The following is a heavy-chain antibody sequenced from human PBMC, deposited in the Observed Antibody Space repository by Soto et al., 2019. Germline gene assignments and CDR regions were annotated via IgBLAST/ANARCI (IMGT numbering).Heavy chain of an antibody. V-gene: IGHV4-4*07. CDR3: ARIDCSRQFAPFYYAMDV. CDR1: GGSISSYY. Sequence: SETLSLTCTVSGGSISSYYWSWVRQPAGKGLEWIRRIYTSGSTDYNPSLKSRVTMSVDTSKNQFSLKLSSVTAADTAVYYCARIDCSRQFAPFYYAMDVWGQGTTVTV. D-gene: IGHD4-4*01. CDR2: IYTSGST. J-gene: IGHJ6*02.